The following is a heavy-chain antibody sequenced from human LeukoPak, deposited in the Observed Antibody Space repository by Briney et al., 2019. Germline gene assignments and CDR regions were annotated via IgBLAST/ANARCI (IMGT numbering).Heavy chain of an antibody. CDR1: GFTFSSYW. Sequence: GGSLRLSCAASGFTFSSYWIHWVRQAPGKRPVWVSRINCDGSSTSYADSVKGRFTISRDNSKNTLFLQMNSLTAEDTAIYSCARPRLEYCSGGSCFDAFDIWGQGTMVTVSS. D-gene: IGHD2-15*01. V-gene: IGHV3-74*01. CDR2: INCDGSST. CDR3: ARPRLEYCSGGSCFDAFDI. J-gene: IGHJ3*02.